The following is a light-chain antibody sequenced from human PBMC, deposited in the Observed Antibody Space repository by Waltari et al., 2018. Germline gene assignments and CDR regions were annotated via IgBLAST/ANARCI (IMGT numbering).Light chain of an antibody. CDR3: QQYNNWPPWT. CDR1: QSVSSK. CDR2: GAS. V-gene: IGKV3-15*01. Sequence: ETVMTHSPPTLPLSPRQSATLPCRASQSVSSKLAWYQQKPGQAPRRLIYGASTRATGIPARFSGSGSGTEFTLTISSLQSEDFAVYYCQQYNNWPPWTFGQGTKVEIK. J-gene: IGKJ1*01.